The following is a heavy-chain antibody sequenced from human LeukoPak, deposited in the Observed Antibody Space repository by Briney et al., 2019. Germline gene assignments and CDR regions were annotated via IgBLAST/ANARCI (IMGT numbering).Heavy chain of an antibody. CDR1: VGSISNYY. Sequence: SETLSLTCTVSVGSISNYYWSWIRQPPGKGLEWIGYIYYSGSTNYNPSLKSRVTISVDTSKNQFSLKLSSVTAADTAVYYCARSVDYGNYLVVGWFDPWGQGTLVTVSS. CDR3: ARSVDYGNYLVVGWFDP. V-gene: IGHV4-59*01. D-gene: IGHD4-11*01. CDR2: IYYSGST. J-gene: IGHJ5*02.